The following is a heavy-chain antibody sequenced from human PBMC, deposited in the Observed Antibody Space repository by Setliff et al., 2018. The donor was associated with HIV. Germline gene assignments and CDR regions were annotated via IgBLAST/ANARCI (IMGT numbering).Heavy chain of an antibody. CDR2: ISHTGST. V-gene: IGHV4-34*01. CDR1: GGSFSAYY. CDR3: ARDKRYRFPFDS. Sequence: KPSETLSLTCAVYGGSFSAYYWCWIRQSPEMGLEWIAEISHTGSTNDNPSLGSLVTISLATSKNQFSLSLRSLSAADTAVYYCARDKRYRFPFDSWGQGTLVTVSS. J-gene: IGHJ4*02. D-gene: IGHD2-2*02.